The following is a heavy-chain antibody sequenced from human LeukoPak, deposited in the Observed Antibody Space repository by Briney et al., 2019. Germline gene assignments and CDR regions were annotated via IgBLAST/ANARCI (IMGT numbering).Heavy chain of an antibody. CDR2: VSSHGNDG. CDR3: ARDLITMVRGVILGRWFDP. Sequence: GGSLRLSCAVSEFTFSSYAMHWVRQPPGKGLEWVAVVSSHGNDGYYADSVKGRFTISRDNAKNSLYLQMNSLRAEDTAVYYCARDLITMVRGVILGRWFDPWGQGTLVTVSS. D-gene: IGHD3-10*01. CDR1: EFTFSSYA. J-gene: IGHJ5*02. V-gene: IGHV3-30*07.